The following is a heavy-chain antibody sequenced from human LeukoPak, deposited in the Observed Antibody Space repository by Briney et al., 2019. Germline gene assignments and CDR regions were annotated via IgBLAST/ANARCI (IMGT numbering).Heavy chain of an antibody. CDR2: INPHSGGT. V-gene: IGHV1-2*02. CDR3: AREFMRVTAFDI. Sequence: GASVKVSCKASGYTFSDNYIHWARQAPGQGLEWMGWINPHSGGTNYGENFQGRVTLTRDTSISTAYMDLSSLISDDTAVYYCAREFMRVTAFDIWGQGTMVNVSS. J-gene: IGHJ3*02. CDR1: GYTFSDNY. D-gene: IGHD2-21*02.